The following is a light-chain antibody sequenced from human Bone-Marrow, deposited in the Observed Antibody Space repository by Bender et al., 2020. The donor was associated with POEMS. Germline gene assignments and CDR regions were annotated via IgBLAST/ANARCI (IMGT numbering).Light chain of an antibody. J-gene: IGLJ2*01. CDR1: SSDVGGYEY. CDR3: QAWDTYSVI. V-gene: IGLV2-11*01. Sequence: QSALTQPRSMSGSPGQSVTISCTGTSSDVGGYEYVSWFQHHPGKAPKLIIYDVNKRPSGIPERFSGSNSGNTATLTISGTQAMDEADYYCQAWDTYSVIFGGGTKLTVL. CDR2: DVN.